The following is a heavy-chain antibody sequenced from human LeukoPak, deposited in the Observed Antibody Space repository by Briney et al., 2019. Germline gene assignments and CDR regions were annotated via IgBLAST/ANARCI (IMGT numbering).Heavy chain of an antibody. CDR2: IYSGGST. CDR1: GFTVSSNY. V-gene: IGHV3-53*01. D-gene: IGHD5-18*01. Sequence: PGGSLRLSCAASGFTVSSNYMSWVRQAPGKGLEWVSVIYSGGSTYYADSVKGRFTISRDNSKNTLYLQMNSLRAEDTAVYYCASNGGYSYGYCDYWGQGTLVTVSS. CDR3: ASNGGYSYGYCDY. J-gene: IGHJ4*02.